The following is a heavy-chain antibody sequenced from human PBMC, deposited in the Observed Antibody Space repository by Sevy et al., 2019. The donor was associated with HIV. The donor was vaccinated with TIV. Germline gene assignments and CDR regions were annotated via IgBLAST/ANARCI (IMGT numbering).Heavy chain of an antibody. CDR3: ARPYRTDPFYYSGSSGYYYPSYFDS. D-gene: IGHD3-22*01. V-gene: IGHV3-7*01. CDR2: INQVGSEK. J-gene: IGHJ4*02. Sequence: GGSLRLSCAASGFTFSSYWMTWVRQAPGKGLEWVANINQVGSEKFYVDSVKGRFTISRDNAKNLLYLQMNSLRVEDKAVYYCARPYRTDPFYYSGSSGYYYPSYFDSWGQGTLVTVSS. CDR1: GFTFSSYW.